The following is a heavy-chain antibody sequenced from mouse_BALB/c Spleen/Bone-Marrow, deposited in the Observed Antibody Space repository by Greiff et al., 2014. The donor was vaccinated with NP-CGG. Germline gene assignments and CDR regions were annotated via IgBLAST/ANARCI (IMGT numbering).Heavy chain of an antibody. J-gene: IGHJ3*01. D-gene: IGHD3-1*01. V-gene: IGHV1-9*01. CDR1: GYTFSSYW. CDR2: ILPGSGST. CDR3: ARELGLHLAY. Sequence: VHLVESGAELMKPGASVKISCKTSGYTFSSYWIGWVKQRPGHGLEWIGEILPGSGSTNSNEKFKGKATFTADTSSNTAYMQLSSLTSEDSAVYYCARELGLHLAYWGQGTLVTVSA.